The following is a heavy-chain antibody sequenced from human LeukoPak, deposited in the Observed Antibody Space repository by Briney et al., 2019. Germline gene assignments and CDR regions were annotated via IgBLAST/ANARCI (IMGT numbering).Heavy chain of an antibody. D-gene: IGHD6-19*01. Sequence: PGGSLRLSCAASGFTFSGSTMNWVRQAPGKGLEWVSFICTSSSYIYYADSVRGRFTISRDNAKNSLYLQMNSLRAEDTAVYYCARQQWLDGAYYFDYWGQGTLVTVSS. CDR3: ARQQWLDGAYYFDY. V-gene: IGHV3-21*01. CDR2: ICTSSSYI. CDR1: GFTFSGST. J-gene: IGHJ4*02.